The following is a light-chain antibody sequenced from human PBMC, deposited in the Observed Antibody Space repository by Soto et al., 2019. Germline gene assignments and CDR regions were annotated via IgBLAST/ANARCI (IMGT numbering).Light chain of an antibody. CDR1: QSVSSY. V-gene: IGKV3-20*01. Sequence: EVVLTQSTATLSLSPGERATLSCRASQSVSSYLAWYQQKPGQAPRLLIYGASSRATGIPDRFSGSGSGTDFTLTISRLEPEDFAVYYCQQYGSSRTFGQGTKVDIK. CDR3: QQYGSSRT. CDR2: GAS. J-gene: IGKJ1*01.